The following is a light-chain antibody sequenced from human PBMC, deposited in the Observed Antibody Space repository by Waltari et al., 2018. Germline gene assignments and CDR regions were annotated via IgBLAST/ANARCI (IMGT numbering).Light chain of an antibody. CDR1: SGSIASNY. V-gene: IGLV6-57*03. J-gene: IGLJ2*01. Sequence: NVLLTQPHSVSESPGKTVTISCTRSSGSIASNYVQWYQQRPGRAPPIVIYEDDQRPSGVPDRFSGSIDSSSDSASLTISGLKTEDEADYYCQTYDSTKIHVVFGGGTKLTVL. CDR3: QTYDSTKIHVV. CDR2: EDD.